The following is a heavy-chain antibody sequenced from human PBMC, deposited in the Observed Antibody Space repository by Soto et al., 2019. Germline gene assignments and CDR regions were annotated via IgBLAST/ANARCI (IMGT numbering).Heavy chain of an antibody. V-gene: IGHV3-33*01. D-gene: IGHD3-3*01. CDR2: IWYDGSKK. Sequence: QVQVVESGGGVVQPGRSLRLSCAAYGFTFSSFGMHWVRQAPGKGLAWVSLIWYDGSKKSYGDSVKGRFTISRDNSRNTVYLQMTSLRADDTAVYYCARDASYYSLWSGYYPSRNGMDVWGQGTTVTVSS. CDR1: GFTFSSFG. J-gene: IGHJ6*02. CDR3: ARDASYYSLWSGYYPSRNGMDV.